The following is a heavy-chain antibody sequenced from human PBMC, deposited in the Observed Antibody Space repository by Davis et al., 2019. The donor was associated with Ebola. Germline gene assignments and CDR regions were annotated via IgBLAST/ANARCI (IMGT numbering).Heavy chain of an antibody. CDR3: ARDYVY. CDR1: GGSIVGYH. V-gene: IGHV4-59*01. CDR2: IYYTGRT. D-gene: IGHD2-8*01. J-gene: IGHJ4*02. Sequence: GSLRLSCTVSGGSIVGYHWSWVRQPPGKGLEWIGYIYYTGRTEFNPSLKSRLTLSADTSNNQFSLKLRSVTAADTAMYYCARDYVYWGQGILVTVSS.